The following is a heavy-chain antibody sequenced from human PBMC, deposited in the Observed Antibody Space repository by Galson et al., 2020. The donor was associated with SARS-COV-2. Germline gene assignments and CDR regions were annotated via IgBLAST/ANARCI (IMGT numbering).Heavy chain of an antibody. CDR2: VTNNGGST. D-gene: IGHD6-19*01. CDR3: VKSLSAWNDAFDI. CDR1: GFTFSSYA. V-gene: IGHV3-64D*06. Sequence: GESLKISCSASGFTFSSYALHWVRQAPGKGLEYVSGVTNNGGSTYHADSVKGRFTISRDNSKNTLYLQMSSLRPDDTAVYYCVKSLSAWNDAFDIWGQGTMVTVSS. J-gene: IGHJ3*02.